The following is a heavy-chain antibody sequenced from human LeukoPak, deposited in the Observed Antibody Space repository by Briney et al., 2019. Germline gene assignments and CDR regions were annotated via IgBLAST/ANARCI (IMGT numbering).Heavy chain of an antibody. CDR3: VQGGTTGGHYYYYMDV. D-gene: IGHD1-1*01. Sequence: ASVKVSCKASGYTFNNHDINWVRQAPGRGLEWMGWINTYSANTNYAQEFQDRVIMTTDTSTSTAYMELSSLRSEDTAVYYCVQGGTTGGHYYYYMDVWGKGTTVTVSS. CDR1: GYTFNNHD. V-gene: IGHV1-18*01. CDR2: INTYSANT. J-gene: IGHJ6*03.